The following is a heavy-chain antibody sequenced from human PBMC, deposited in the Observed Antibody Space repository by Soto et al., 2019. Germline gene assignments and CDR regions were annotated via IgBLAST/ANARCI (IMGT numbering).Heavy chain of an antibody. CDR3: ASRDPGTSVDY. CDR1: GGSFTSNNW. J-gene: IGHJ4*02. V-gene: IGHV4-4*02. D-gene: IGHD1-7*01. CDR2: IYRTGST. Sequence: SETLSLTCAVSGGSFTSNNWWTWVRQPPGPGLEWIGEIYRTGSTNYNPSLKSRVTISLDKSESQFSLRVTSLTAADTAVYYCASRDPGTSVDYWGQGTLVTVS.